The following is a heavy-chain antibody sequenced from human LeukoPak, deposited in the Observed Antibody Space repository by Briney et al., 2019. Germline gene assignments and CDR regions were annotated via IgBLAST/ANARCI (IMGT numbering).Heavy chain of an antibody. D-gene: IGHD2-15*01. Sequence: GASVKVSCKASGGTFSSYAISWVRQAPGQGLEWMGRIIPILGIANYAQKFQGRVTITADKSTSTAYMELSSLRSEDTAVYYFAREILVVVAAPGPNWFGPWGQGTLVTVSS. CDR3: AREILVVVAAPGPNWFGP. J-gene: IGHJ5*02. CDR2: IIPILGIA. CDR1: GGTFSSYA. V-gene: IGHV1-69*04.